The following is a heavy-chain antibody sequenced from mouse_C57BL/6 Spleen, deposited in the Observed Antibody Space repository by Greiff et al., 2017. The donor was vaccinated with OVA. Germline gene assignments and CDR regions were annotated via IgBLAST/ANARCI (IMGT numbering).Heavy chain of an antibody. D-gene: IGHD2-14*01. Sequence: VQLQQPGAELVMPGASVKLSCKASGYTFTSYWMHWVKQRPGQGLEWIGEIDPSDSYTNYNQKFKGKSTLTVDKSSSTAYMQLSSLTSEDSAVDYCARGIGTYWYFDGWGTGTTVTVAS. CDR2: IDPSDSYT. CDR1: GYTFTSYW. CDR3: ARGIGTYWYFDG. J-gene: IGHJ1*03. V-gene: IGHV1-69*01.